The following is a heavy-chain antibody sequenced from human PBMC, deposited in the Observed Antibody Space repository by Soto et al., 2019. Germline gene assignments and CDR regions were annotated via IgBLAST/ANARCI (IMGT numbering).Heavy chain of an antibody. CDR1: GFTFSSYW. CDR2: INSEGSIT. J-gene: IGHJ6*02. D-gene: IGHD3-3*01. V-gene: IGHV3-74*03. CDR3: VREGGLLRFLEWLPAYAMDV. Sequence: PGGSLRLSCAASGFTFSSYWMHWVRQVPGKGLVWASRINSEGSITTYADSVKGRCTISRDNAKNMLYLQMNSLRGEDTAVYYCVREGGLLRFLEWLPAYAMDVWGQGTTVTVSS.